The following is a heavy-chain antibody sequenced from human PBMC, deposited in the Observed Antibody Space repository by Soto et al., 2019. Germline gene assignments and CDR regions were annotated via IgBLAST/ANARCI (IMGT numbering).Heavy chain of an antibody. CDR1: GLTFSNYA. Sequence: AGGSLRLSCAASGLTFSNYAMHWVRQAPGKGLEWVALTSYDGNNEYYTDSVKGRFTISRDNSKNTLFLQMNSPRPEDTAVYYCAKDKGVFNWATSYFDYWGQGALVTVSS. D-gene: IGHD1-1*01. J-gene: IGHJ4*02. V-gene: IGHV3-30*18. CDR3: AKDKGVFNWATSYFDY. CDR2: TSYDGNNE.